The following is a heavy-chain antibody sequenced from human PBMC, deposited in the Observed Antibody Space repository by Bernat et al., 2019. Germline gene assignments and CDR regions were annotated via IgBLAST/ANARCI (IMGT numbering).Heavy chain of an antibody. D-gene: IGHD2-15*01. J-gene: IGHJ4*02. CDR1: GSTFSDHY. V-gene: IGHV3-72*01. CDR3: VRDAGYCSGGSCYNRFDS. CDR2: IRNKPNSYTT. Sequence: EVQLVESGGGLVQPGGSLRLSCAASGSTFSDHYMDWVRQAPGKGLEWISRIRNKPNSYTTEYAASVKGRFTISRDDSKNSLYLQMNSLKTEDTAVYYCVRDAGYCSGGSCYNRFDSWGQGTLVTVSS.